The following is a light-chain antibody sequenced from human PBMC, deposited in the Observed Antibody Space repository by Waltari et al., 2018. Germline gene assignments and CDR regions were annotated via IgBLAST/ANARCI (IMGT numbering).Light chain of an antibody. V-gene: IGKV1-5*01. CDR3: QHYNSFSGA. J-gene: IGKJ1*01. CDR2: DAF. CDR1: QNIRTW. Sequence: DIQMTQSPSTLSAFIGDRVTITCRASQNIRTWLAWYQQKPGKAPKLLNYDAFSLQSGVPSRFSGSGSGTEFTLTISSLQPDDFGTYYCQHYNSFSGAFGQGTKVEIK.